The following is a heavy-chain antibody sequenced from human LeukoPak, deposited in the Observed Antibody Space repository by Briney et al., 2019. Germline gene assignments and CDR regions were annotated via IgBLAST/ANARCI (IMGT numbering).Heavy chain of an antibody. V-gene: IGHV3-21*01. CDR1: GFTFSSYS. J-gene: IGHJ4*02. CDR3: ARDEEGDSSGYYSH. D-gene: IGHD3-22*01. Sequence: PGGSLRLSCAASGFTFSSYSMNWVRQAPGKGLEWVSSISSSSSYIYYADSVKGRFTISRDNAKNSLYLQVNSLRAEDTAVYYCARDEEGDSSGYYSHWGQGTLVTVSS. CDR2: ISSSSSYI.